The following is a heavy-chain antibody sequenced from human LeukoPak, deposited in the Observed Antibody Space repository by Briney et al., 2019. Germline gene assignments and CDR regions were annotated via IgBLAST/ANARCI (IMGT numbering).Heavy chain of an antibody. J-gene: IGHJ3*02. D-gene: IGHD3-10*01. Sequence: SETLSLTCTVSGGSISSSNHHWDWIRQHPGKGLEWIGYIYYSGSTYYNPSLKSRVTISVDTSKNQFSLKLSSVTAADTAVYYCARRPERITMVRGVIMLDDAFDIWGQGTMVTVSS. CDR1: GGSISSSNHH. V-gene: IGHV4-31*03. CDR3: ARRPERITMVRGVIMLDDAFDI. CDR2: IYYSGST.